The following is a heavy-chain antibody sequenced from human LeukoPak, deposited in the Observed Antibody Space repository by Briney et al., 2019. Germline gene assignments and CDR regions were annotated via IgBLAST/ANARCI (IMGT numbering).Heavy chain of an antibody. CDR2: ISWNSGSI. J-gene: IGHJ5*02. CDR3: AREGRDIVATTGFDP. V-gene: IGHV3-9*01. Sequence: GGSLRLSCAASGFTFDDYAMHWVRHAPGKGLEWVSGISWNSGSIGYADSVKGRFTISRDNAKNSLYLQMNSLRAEDTAVYYCAREGRDIVATTGFDPWGQGTLVTVSS. CDR1: GFTFDDYA. D-gene: IGHD5-12*01.